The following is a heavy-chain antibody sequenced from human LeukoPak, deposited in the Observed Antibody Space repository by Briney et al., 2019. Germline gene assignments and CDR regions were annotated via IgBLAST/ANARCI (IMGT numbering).Heavy chain of an antibody. CDR2: INHSGST. V-gene: IGHV4-34*01. Sequence: SETLSLTCAVYGGSFSGYYWSWIRQPPGKGLEWIGEINHSGSTNYNPSLKSRVTISVDTSKNQFSLKLSSVTAADTAVYYCARQGLGYCSGGSCYLVPSVFDYWGQGTLVTVSS. CDR3: ARQGLGYCSGGSCYLVPSVFDY. D-gene: IGHD2-15*01. J-gene: IGHJ4*02. CDR1: GGSFSGYY.